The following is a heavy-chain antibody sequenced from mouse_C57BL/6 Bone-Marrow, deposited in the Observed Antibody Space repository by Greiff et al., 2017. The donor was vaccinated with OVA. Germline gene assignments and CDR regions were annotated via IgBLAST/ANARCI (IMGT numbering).Heavy chain of an antibody. CDR3: SIHYYDYGRGFFYAMDY. D-gene: IGHD2-4*01. Sequence: VQLQQSGPELVKPGASVKIPCKASGYTFTDYNMDWVKQSHGKSLEWIGDIKPNNGGTIYNQKFKGKATLTVDKSSSTAYMELRILTSEDTAVYYCSIHYYDYGRGFFYAMDYWGQGTSVTVSS. V-gene: IGHV1-18*01. J-gene: IGHJ4*01. CDR2: IKPNNGGT. CDR1: GYTFTDYN.